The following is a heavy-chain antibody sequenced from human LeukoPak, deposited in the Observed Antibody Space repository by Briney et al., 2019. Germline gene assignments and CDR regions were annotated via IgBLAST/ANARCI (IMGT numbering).Heavy chain of an antibody. CDR1: GYTFTSYG. CDR3: ARDALDYYDSSGVDY. CDR2: ISAYNGNT. Sequence: ASVTVSFTASGYTFTSYGISWVRQAPGQGLERMGWISAYNGNTNYAQKLQGRVTMTTDTSTSTAYMELRSLRSDDTAVYYCARDALDYYDSSGVDYWGQGTLVTVSS. D-gene: IGHD3-22*01. J-gene: IGHJ4*02. V-gene: IGHV1-18*01.